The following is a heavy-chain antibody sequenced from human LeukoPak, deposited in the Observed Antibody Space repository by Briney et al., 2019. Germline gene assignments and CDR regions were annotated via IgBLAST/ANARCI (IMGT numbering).Heavy chain of an antibody. Sequence: PSETLSLTCTVSGGSITTTTYYWGWIRQPPGKGLEWIGNIYYSGSTYYNPSLKSRVTISVDTSKNQFSLKLSSVTAADTAVYYCARDRGYSYGFAFDIWGQGTMVTVSS. CDR3: ARDRGYSYGFAFDI. CDR1: GGSITTTTYY. D-gene: IGHD5-18*01. J-gene: IGHJ3*02. CDR2: IYYSGST. V-gene: IGHV4-39*07.